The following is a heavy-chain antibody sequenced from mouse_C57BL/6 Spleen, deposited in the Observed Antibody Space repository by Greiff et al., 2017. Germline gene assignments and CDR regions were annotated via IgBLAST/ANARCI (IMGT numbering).Heavy chain of an antibody. J-gene: IGHJ2*01. CDR1: GFTFSSYA. CDR3: ARVGLRSLYFDY. V-gene: IGHV5-4*01. Sequence: DVQLVESGGGLVKPGGSLKLSCAASGFTFSSYAMSWVRQTPEKRLEWVATISDGGSYTYYPDNVKGRFTISRDNAKNNLYLQMSHLKSEDTAMYYCARVGLRSLYFDYWGQGTTLTVSS. D-gene: IGHD2-2*01. CDR2: ISDGGSYT.